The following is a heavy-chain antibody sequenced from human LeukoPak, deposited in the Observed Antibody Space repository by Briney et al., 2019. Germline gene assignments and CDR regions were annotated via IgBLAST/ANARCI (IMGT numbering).Heavy chain of an antibody. CDR1: GGSISSGGYY. D-gene: IGHD6-13*01. J-gene: IGHJ5*02. CDR3: ARGWTAAGNNWIDP. Sequence: ASQTLSLTCTVSGGSISSGGYYWSWIRQHPGKGLEWIGYIYYSGSTYYNPSLKSRVTISVDTSKNQFSLKLSSVTAADTAVYYCARGWTAAGNNWIDPWGQGTLVTVSS. V-gene: IGHV4-31*03. CDR2: IYYSGST.